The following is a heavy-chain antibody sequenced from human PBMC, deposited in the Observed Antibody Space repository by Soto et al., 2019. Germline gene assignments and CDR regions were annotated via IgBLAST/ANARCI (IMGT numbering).Heavy chain of an antibody. CDR3: ARRENCSSTSCYYNWFDP. Sequence: SSETLSLTCAVYGGSFSGYYWSWIRQPPGKGLEWIVEINHSGSTNYNPSLKSRVTISVDTSKNQFSLKLSSVTAADTAVYYCARRENCSSTSCYYNWFDPWGQGTLVTVSS. J-gene: IGHJ5*02. CDR1: GGSFSGYY. D-gene: IGHD2-2*01. V-gene: IGHV4-34*01. CDR2: INHSGST.